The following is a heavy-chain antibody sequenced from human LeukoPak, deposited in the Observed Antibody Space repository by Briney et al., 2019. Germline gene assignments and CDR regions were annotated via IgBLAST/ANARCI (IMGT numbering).Heavy chain of an antibody. V-gene: IGHV4-59*08. Sequence: SETLSLTCTVSGGSISSYYWSWIRQPPGKGLEWIGYIYYSGSTYYNPSLKSRVTISVDTSKNQFSLKLSSVTAADTAVYYCARRPYSSSSGLATYMDVWGKGTTVTVSS. CDR1: GGSISSYY. J-gene: IGHJ6*03. CDR3: ARRPYSSSSGLATYMDV. D-gene: IGHD6-6*01. CDR2: IYYSGST.